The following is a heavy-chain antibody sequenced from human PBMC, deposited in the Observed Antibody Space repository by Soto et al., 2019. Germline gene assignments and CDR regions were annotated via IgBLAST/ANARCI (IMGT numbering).Heavy chain of an antibody. Sequence: QVQLVQSGAEVKKPGSSVKVSCKASGGTFSSYAISWVRQAPGQGLEWMGGIIPIFGTANYAQKFQGRVTITADESTSTAYMELSSLRSEDTAVYYCARVPRRGGYSGYDYYYYYGMDVWGQGTTVTVSS. CDR3: ARVPRRGGYSGYDYYYYYGMDV. CDR1: GGTFSSYA. D-gene: IGHD5-12*01. J-gene: IGHJ6*02. CDR2: IIPIFGTA. V-gene: IGHV1-69*01.